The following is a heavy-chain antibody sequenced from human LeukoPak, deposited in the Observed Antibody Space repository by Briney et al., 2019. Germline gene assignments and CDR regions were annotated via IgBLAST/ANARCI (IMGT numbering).Heavy chain of an antibody. CDR2: INPSAGSA. D-gene: IGHD3-22*01. V-gene: IGHV1-46*01. J-gene: IGHJ1*01. CDR3: ARKHSDYYDSSGYPEYFQH. CDR1: GYSFTSYY. Sequence: ASVKVSCKASGYSFTSYYMHWVRQAPGHGLEWMGIINPSAGSASYAQKFQGRVTVTRDTSTSTVYMELSSLRSEDTAVYYCARKHSDYYDSSGYPEYFQHWGQGTLVTVSS.